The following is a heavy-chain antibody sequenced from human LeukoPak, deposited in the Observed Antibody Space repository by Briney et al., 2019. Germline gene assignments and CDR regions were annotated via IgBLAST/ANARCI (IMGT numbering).Heavy chain of an antibody. D-gene: IGHD3-3*01. CDR1: GFSFGTYW. CDR2: IKQDGSER. CDR3: AKPITISGATDGFDI. V-gene: IGHV3-7*01. Sequence: PGGSLRLSCAASGFSFGTYWMNWVRQPRGRGREWVANIKQDGSERYYVASVKGRFTISRDNAKNSLYMQMNSLRAEDAAVYYCAKPITISGATDGFDIWGQGTKVTVSS. J-gene: IGHJ3*02.